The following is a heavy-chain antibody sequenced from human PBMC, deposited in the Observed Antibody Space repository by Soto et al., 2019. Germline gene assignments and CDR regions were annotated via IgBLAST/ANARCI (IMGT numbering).Heavy chain of an antibody. CDR2: ISGSGGST. J-gene: IGHJ3*02. V-gene: IGHV3-23*01. Sequence: GGSLRLSCAASGFTFSSYAMSWVRQAPGKGLEWVSAISGSGGSTYYADSVKGRFTISRDNSKNTLYLQMNSLRAEDTAVYYCAKDRPTNWNYLGVAGTDAFDIWGQGTMVTVSS. D-gene: IGHD1-7*01. CDR3: AKDRPTNWNYLGVAGTDAFDI. CDR1: GFTFSSYA.